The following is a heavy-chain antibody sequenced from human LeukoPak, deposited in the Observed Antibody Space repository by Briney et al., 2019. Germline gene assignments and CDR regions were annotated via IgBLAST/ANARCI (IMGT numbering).Heavy chain of an antibody. CDR1: GFTFSSYG. D-gene: IGHD5-24*01. J-gene: IGHJ4*02. CDR2: IRYDGSNK. Sequence: GGSLRLSCAASGFTFSSYGMHWVRQAPGKGLEWVAFIRYDGSNKYYADSVKGRFTISRDNSKNTLYLQMNSLRAEDTAVYYCAKERDGYILGDYFDYWGQGTLVTVSS. CDR3: AKERDGYILGDYFDY. V-gene: IGHV3-30*02.